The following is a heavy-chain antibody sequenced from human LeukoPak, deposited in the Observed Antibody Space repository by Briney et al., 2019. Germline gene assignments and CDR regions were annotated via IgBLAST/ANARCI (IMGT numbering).Heavy chain of an antibody. Sequence: SETLSLTCTVSGGSINNYYWSWIRQPAGKGLEWIGRIYTSGSTNYNPSLKSRVTVSVDTSKNQFSLKLSSVTAADTAVYYCARGWWELLRREYYFDYWGQGTLVTVSS. CDR1: GGSINNYY. CDR2: IYTSGST. D-gene: IGHD1-26*01. CDR3: ARGWWELLRREYYFDY. V-gene: IGHV4-4*07. J-gene: IGHJ4*02.